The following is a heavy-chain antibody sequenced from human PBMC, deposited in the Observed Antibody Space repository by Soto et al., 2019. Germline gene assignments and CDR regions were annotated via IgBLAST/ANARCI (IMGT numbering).Heavy chain of an antibody. CDR3: AGTNYYGSGSYYALDAFDI. CDR2: ISSSSSYI. J-gene: IGHJ3*02. Sequence: EVQLVESGGGLVKPGGSLRLSCAASGFTFSSYSMNWVRQAPGKGLEWVSSISSSSSYIYYADSVKGRFTISRDNAKNSLYLQMNSLRAEDTAVYYCAGTNYYGSGSYYALDAFDIWGQGTMVTVSS. CDR1: GFTFSSYS. D-gene: IGHD3-10*01. V-gene: IGHV3-21*01.